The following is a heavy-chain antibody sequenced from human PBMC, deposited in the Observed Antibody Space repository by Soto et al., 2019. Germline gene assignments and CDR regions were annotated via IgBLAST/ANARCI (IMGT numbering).Heavy chain of an antibody. CDR2: IYHSVST. Sequence: SETLSLTCAVSGGSISSGGYSWGWIRQPPGKGLEWIGYIYHSVSTNYNPSLKSRVTISVDTSKNQFSLKLSSVTAADTAVYYCARGRGYSYGWDYYYYGMDVWGQGTTVTVSS. V-gene: IGHV4-30-2*01. D-gene: IGHD5-18*01. J-gene: IGHJ6*02. CDR3: ARGRGYSYGWDYYYYGMDV. CDR1: GGSISSGGYS.